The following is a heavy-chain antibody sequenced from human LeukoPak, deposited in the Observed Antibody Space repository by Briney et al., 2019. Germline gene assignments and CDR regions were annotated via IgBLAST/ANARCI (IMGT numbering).Heavy chain of an antibody. D-gene: IGHD3-9*01. CDR3: ARVLNYDILTGSLARYYHMDV. CDR2: ISAYNGNT. CDR1: GYTFTSYG. V-gene: IGHV1-18*01. J-gene: IGHJ6*03. Sequence: ASVKVSCKASGYTFTSYGISWVRQAPGQGLEWMGWISAYNGNTNYAQKLQGRVTMTTDTSTSTAYMELRSLRSDDTAVYYCARVLNYDILTGSLARYYHMDVWGKGTTVTVSS.